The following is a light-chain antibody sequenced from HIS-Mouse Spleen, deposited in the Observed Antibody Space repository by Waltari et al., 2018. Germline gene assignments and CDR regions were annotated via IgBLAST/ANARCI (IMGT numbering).Light chain of an antibody. CDR2: QDS. CDR1: KLGDKY. V-gene: IGLV3-1*01. CDR3: QAWDSSTYVV. Sequence: SYELTQPPSVSVSPGQTASITRSGDKLGDKYACWYQQKPGQSPVLVIYQDSKRHSGIPERFSGSNSGNTATLTISGTQAMDEADYYCQAWDSSTYVVFGGGTKLTVL. J-gene: IGLJ2*01.